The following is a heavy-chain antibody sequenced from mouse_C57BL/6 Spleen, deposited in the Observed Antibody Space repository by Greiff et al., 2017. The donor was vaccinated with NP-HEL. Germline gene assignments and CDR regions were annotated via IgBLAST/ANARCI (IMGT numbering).Heavy chain of an antibody. D-gene: IGHD1-1*01. V-gene: IGHV5-17*01. CDR1: GFTFSDYG. Sequence: EVQLQESGGGLVKPGGSLKLSCAASGFTFSDYGMHWVRQAPEKGLEWVAYISSGSSTIYYADTVKGRFTISRDNAKNTLFLQMTSLRSEDTAMYYCARARYYGYAMDYWGQGTSVTVSS. CDR2: ISSGSSTI. CDR3: ARARYYGYAMDY. J-gene: IGHJ4*01.